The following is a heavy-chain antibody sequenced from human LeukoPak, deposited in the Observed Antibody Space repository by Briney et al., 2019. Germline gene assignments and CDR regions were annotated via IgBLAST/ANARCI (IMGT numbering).Heavy chain of an antibody. CDR3: ARALSDDFWSAYQDY. J-gene: IGHJ4*02. CDR2: ISAYNGNT. Sequence: ASVKVSCRASGYTLTSYGISWVRQAPGQGLEWMGWISAYNGNTNYAQKLQGRPTMTTDTSTSTAYMEVRSLRSDDTAVYYCARALSDDFWSAYQDYWGQGTLVTVSS. D-gene: IGHD3-3*01. CDR1: GYTLTSYG. V-gene: IGHV1-18*01.